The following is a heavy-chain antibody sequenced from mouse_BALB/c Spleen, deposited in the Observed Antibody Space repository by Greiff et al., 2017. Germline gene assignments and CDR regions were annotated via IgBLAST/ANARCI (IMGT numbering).Heavy chain of an antibody. J-gene: IGHJ3*01. Sequence: EVQLQQSGPELVKPGASVKMSCKASGYTFTSYVMHWVKQKPGQGLEWIGYINPYNDGTKYNEKFKGKATLTSDKSSSTAYMELSSLTSEDSAVYYCARNFYYGSRGLLWFAYWGQGTLVTVSA. CDR1: GYTFTSYV. V-gene: IGHV1-14*01. CDR2: INPYNDGT. D-gene: IGHD1-1*01. CDR3: ARNFYYGSRGLLWFAY.